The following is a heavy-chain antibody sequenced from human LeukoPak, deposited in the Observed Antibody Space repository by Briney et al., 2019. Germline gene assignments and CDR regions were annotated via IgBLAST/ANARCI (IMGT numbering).Heavy chain of an antibody. J-gene: IGHJ5*01. V-gene: IGHV3-7*01. CDR3: ASERPSSSWYDS. Sequence: SGESLRLSCVASGFIFGSHLMTWVRQAPGKGLEWVANIYQDGTEKYYMDSVRGRFTISRDNAKNLLYLQMNSLRDEDTAVYYCASERPSSSWYDSWGQGTLVTVSS. D-gene: IGHD6-13*01. CDR2: IYQDGTEK. CDR1: GFIFGSHL.